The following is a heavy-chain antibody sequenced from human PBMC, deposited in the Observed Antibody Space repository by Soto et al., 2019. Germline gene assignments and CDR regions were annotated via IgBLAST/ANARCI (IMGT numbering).Heavy chain of an antibody. CDR1: GGTFSRCA. CDR3: AQTLGLSLAGPGRFDL. Sequence: QVQLVQSGAEVKKYGSSVKVSCKASGGTFSRCAISWVRQATGQGLEWMGGITPMFGTANYAQRSQGRVTTIADYAQRTAHRQLRCLNSDDMAVYYCAQTLGLSLAGPGRFDLCGRGTLVTVSS. D-gene: IGHD6-19*01. J-gene: IGHJ2*01. CDR2: ITPMFGTA. V-gene: IGHV1-69*12.